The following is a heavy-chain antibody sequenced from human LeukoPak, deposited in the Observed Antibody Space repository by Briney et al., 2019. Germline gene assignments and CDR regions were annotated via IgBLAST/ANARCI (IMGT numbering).Heavy chain of an antibody. Sequence: GGSLRLSCVASGFTFSDFYMTWIRQAPGKGLEWVSYISSSSSYTNYADSVKGRFTISRDNAKNSLYLQINSLRAEDTAVYYCARGQADFDSWGQGTLVTVSS. V-gene: IGHV3-11*06. J-gene: IGHJ4*02. CDR1: GFTFSDFY. CDR3: ARGQADFDS. CDR2: ISSSSSYT.